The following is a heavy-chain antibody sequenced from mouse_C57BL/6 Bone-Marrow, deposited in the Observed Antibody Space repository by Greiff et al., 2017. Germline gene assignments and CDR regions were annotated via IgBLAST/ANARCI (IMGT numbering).Heavy chain of an antibody. V-gene: IGHV1-64*01. CDR1: GYTFTSYW. CDR2: IHPNSGST. CDR3: ARLITTVGFDV. J-gene: IGHJ1*03. Sequence: VQLQQPGAELVKPGASVKLSCKASGYTFTSYWMHWVKQRPGQGLEWIGMIHPNSGSTNYNEKFKSKATLTADKSSSTAYMQLSSLTSEDSAVYYCARLITTVGFDVWGTGTTVTVSS. D-gene: IGHD1-1*01.